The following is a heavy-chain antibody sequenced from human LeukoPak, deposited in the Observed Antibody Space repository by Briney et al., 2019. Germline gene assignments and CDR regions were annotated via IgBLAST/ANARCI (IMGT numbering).Heavy chain of an antibody. CDR3: ASSYWYFDL. CDR1: GFTFSSYE. V-gene: IGHV3-48*03. Sequence: GGSLRLSCAASGFTFSSYEMNWVRQAPGKGLEWVSYISSSGSTIYYADSVKGRFTISRDNAKNSLYLQMNSLRAEDTAVYYCASSYWYFDLWGRGPLVTVSS. CDR2: ISSSGSTI. J-gene: IGHJ2*01.